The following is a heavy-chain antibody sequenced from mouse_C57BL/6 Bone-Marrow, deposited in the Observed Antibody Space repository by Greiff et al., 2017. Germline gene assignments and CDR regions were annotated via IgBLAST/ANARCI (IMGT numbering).Heavy chain of an antibody. Sequence: QVQLKQPGAELVKPGASVKVSCKASGYTFTSYWMHWVKQRPGQGLEWIGRIHPSDSDTNYNQKFKGKATLTVDKSSSTAYMQLSSLTSEDSAVYCCAIHPCSYWYFDVWGTGTTVTVSS. CDR3: AIHPCSYWYFDV. CDR1: GYTFTSYW. V-gene: IGHV1-74*01. J-gene: IGHJ1*03. CDR2: IHPSDSDT.